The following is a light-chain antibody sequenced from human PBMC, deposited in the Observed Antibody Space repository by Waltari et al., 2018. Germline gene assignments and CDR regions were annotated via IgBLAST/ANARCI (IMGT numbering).Light chain of an antibody. V-gene: IGLV3-1*01. CDR3: QAWDDTTVV. J-gene: IGLJ2*01. CDR2: SDD. Sequence: SYELTQPPSVSVSPGQTATTPCSGVGLGAKFVWWYQQNPGQSPVAVIYSDDKRPSGIPERFSGSNSGNTATLTIGGTQTTDEGDYYCQAWDDTTVVFGAGTKVTV. CDR1: GLGAKF.